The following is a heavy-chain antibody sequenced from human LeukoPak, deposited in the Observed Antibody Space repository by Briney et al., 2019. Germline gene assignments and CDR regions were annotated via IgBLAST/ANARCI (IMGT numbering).Heavy chain of an antibody. CDR2: IYYGGST. D-gene: IGHD3-10*01. J-gene: IGHJ4*02. CDR1: GGSISSYY. CDR3: ARSSVSGAYSGGY. Sequence: SETLSLTCTVSGGSISSYYWSWIRQPPGKGLEWIGYIYYGGSTYSNPSLKGRVTISADTSKNQFSLKVTSVTAADTAVYYCARSSVSGAYSGGYWGQGILVTVSS. V-gene: IGHV4-59*08.